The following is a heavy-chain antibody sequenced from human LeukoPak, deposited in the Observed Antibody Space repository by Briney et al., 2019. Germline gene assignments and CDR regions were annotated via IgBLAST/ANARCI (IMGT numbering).Heavy chain of an antibody. CDR3: TRGHSPGFYDSSRYSSLPGDH. CDR1: GYTFTSYD. J-gene: IGHJ4*02. Sequence: ASVKVSCTASGYTFTSYDINWVRQAAGQGLEWMGWVNPKSGNTGYAQKFQGRVTMTSSTSRGIVYMELIGLTSDDTAVYFCTRGHSPGFYDSSRYSSLPGDHRGQGTLVIVSS. V-gene: IGHV1-8*01. CDR2: VNPKSGNT. D-gene: IGHD3-22*01.